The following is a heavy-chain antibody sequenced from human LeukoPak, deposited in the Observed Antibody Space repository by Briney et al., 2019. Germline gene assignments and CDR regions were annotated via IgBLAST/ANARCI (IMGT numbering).Heavy chain of an antibody. CDR1: GASISSTTYY. D-gene: IGHD6-19*01. J-gene: IGHJ4*02. V-gene: IGHV4-39*07. CDR2: IYYSGST. Sequence: SETLSLTCTVSGASISSTTYYWGWIRQPPRKGLEWIASIYYSGSTYYNPSLKSRVTISVDTSKNQFSLKLSSLTAADTALYYCARSPVAGTGIWYFDYWGQGTLVTVSS. CDR3: ARSPVAGTGIWYFDY.